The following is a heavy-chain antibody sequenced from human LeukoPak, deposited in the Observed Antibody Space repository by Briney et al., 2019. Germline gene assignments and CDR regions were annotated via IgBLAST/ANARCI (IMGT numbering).Heavy chain of an antibody. CDR2: IKQDGSER. J-gene: IGHJ4*02. CDR1: GFTFSNYW. Sequence: GGSLRLSCAASGFTFSNYWMTWVRQAPGKGPEWVANIKQDGSERNYVDSVKGRFTIARDNTKNSLYLQMTSLRGEDTAVYYCACRAGKPGSTPWCFDYWGQGALVTVSS. CDR3: ACRAGKPGSTPWCFDY. V-gene: IGHV3-7*01. D-gene: IGHD1-7*01.